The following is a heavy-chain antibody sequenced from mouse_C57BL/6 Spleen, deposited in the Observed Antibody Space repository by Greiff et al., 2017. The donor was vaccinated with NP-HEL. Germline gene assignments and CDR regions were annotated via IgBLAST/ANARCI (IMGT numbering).Heavy chain of an antibody. V-gene: IGHV1-50*01. Sequence: VQLQQPGAELVKPGASVKLSCKASGYTFTSYWMQWVKQRPGQGLEWIGEIDPSDSYTNYNQKFKGKATLTVDTSSSTAYMQLSSLTSEDSAVYYCARMDYYGSPLAYWGQGTLVTVSA. CDR3: ARMDYYGSPLAY. J-gene: IGHJ3*01. CDR2: IDPSDSYT. CDR1: GYTFTSYW. D-gene: IGHD1-1*01.